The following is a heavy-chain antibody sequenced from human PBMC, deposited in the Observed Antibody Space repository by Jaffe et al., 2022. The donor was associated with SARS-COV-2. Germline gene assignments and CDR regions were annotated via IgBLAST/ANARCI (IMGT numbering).Heavy chain of an antibody. Sequence: EVQLVESGGGLVQPGGSLRLSCAASGFTFSSYWMSWVRQAPGKGLEWVANIKQDGSEKYYVDSVKGRFTISRDNAKNSLYLQMNSLRAEDTAVYYCARKVRDYVWGETQGGMDVWGQGTTVTVSS. CDR1: GFTFSSYW. J-gene: IGHJ6*02. CDR3: ARKVRDYVWGETQGGMDV. D-gene: IGHD3-16*01. V-gene: IGHV3-7*01. CDR2: IKQDGSEK.